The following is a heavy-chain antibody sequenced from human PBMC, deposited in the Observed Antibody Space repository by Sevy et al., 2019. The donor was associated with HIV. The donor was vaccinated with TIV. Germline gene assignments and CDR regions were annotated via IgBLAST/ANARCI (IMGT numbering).Heavy chain of an antibody. CDR1: GFTFSSYA. CDR3: ARDFTEGLLGGHLFDY. D-gene: IGHD1-26*01. V-gene: IGHV3-30-3*01. CDR2: ISYDGSNK. Sequence: GGFLRLSCAASGFTFSSYAMHWVRQAPGKGLEWMAVISYDGSNKYYADSVKGRFTISRDNSKNMLYLQMNSLRAEDTAVYCCARDFTEGLLGGHLFDYWGQGTLVTVSS. J-gene: IGHJ4*02.